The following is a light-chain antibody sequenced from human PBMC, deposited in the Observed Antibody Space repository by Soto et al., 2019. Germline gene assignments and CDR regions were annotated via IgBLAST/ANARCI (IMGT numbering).Light chain of an antibody. V-gene: IGKV3-20*01. CDR2: DAS. CDR1: QNVKNNY. CDR3: QQYGSTPLT. Sequence: EIVLKQSPDTLSLSPGEKATLSSRASQNVKNNYLAWYQQKPGQPTRFLIYDASSRATGIQDRFSGSGSGTDFTLTISRLEPEDFAVYYCQQYGSTPLTFGGGTKVDIK. J-gene: IGKJ4*01.